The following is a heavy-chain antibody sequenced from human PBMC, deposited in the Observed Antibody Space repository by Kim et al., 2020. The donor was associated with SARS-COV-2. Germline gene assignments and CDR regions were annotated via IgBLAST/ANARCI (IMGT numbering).Heavy chain of an antibody. D-gene: IGHD2-8*01. Sequence: SETLSLTCTVSGGSISSGGYYWSWIRQHPGKGLEWIGYIYYSGSTYYNPSLKSRVTISVDTSKNQFSLKLSSVTAADTAVYYCARDQTPYCTNGVCHDAFDIWSQGTMVTVAS. CDR1: GGSISSGGYY. CDR2: IYYSGST. V-gene: IGHV4-31*03. CDR3: ARDQTPYCTNGVCHDAFDI. J-gene: IGHJ3*02.